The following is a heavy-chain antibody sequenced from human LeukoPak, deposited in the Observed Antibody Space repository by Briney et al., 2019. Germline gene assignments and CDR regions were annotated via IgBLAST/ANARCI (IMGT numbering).Heavy chain of an antibody. J-gene: IGHJ6*03. CDR1: GFTFSNYA. Sequence: GGSLRLSCAASGFTFSNYAMSWVRQAPGKGLEWVSSISGSGGSTYYADSVKGRFTISRDDSKSIAYLQMNSLKTEDTAVYYCTRVSSYPSLYYYYYYMDVWGKGTTVTISS. D-gene: IGHD6-6*01. CDR3: TRVSSYPSLYYYYYYMDV. V-gene: IGHV3-23*01. CDR2: ISGSGGST.